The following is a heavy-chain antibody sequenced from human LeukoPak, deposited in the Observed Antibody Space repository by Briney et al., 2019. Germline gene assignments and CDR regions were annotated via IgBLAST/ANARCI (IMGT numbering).Heavy chain of an antibody. CDR2: IDHSGST. CDR3: ARGGLRLGELDY. V-gene: IGHV4-38-2*02. D-gene: IGHD3-16*01. CDR1: GYSISSGYY. J-gene: IGHJ4*02. Sequence: SETLSLTCTVSGYSISSGYYWGWIRQPPGKGLEWTGSIDHSGSTYYNPSLKSRITISVDTSKNQFSLKVSSVTAADTAVYYCARGGLRLGELDYWGQGTLVTVSS.